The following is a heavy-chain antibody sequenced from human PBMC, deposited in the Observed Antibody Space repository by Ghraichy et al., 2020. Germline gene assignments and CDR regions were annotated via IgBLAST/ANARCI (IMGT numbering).Heavy chain of an antibody. J-gene: IGHJ4*02. CDR1: GGSISSIRYY. D-gene: IGHD2-8*01. CDR3: ARHGSTNSLSY. Sequence: SETLSLTCAVSGGSISSIRYYWGWIRQPPEKGLEWIGSIEYSGSTYYNPSLKSRVAISVDTSKNQFSLKLSSVTAADTAVYYCARHGSTNSLSYWGQGTLVTVSS. CDR2: IEYSGST. V-gene: IGHV4-39*01.